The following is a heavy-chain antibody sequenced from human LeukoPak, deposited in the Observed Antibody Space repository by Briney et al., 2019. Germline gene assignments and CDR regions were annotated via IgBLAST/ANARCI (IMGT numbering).Heavy chain of an antibody. J-gene: IGHJ4*02. CDR2: IYYSGST. Sequence: PSETLSLTCAVYGGSFSGYYWSWIRQHPGKGLEWIGYIYYSGSTYYNPSLKSRVTISVDTSKNQFSLKLSSVTAADTAVYYCASEMVRGVYYFDYWGQGTLVTVSS. D-gene: IGHD3-10*01. CDR3: ASEMVRGVYYFDY. CDR1: GGSFSGYY. V-gene: IGHV4-31*11.